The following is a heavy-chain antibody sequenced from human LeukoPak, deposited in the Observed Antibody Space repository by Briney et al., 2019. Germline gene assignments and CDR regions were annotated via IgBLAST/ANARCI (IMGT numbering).Heavy chain of an antibody. CDR1: GGSISSGGYY. CDR2: IYYSGST. D-gene: IGHD2-21*01. V-gene: IGHV4-31*03. CDR3: ARGDGYYFDY. Sequence: SQTLFLTCTVSGGSISSGGYYWSWIRQHPGKGLEWIGYIYYSGSTYYNPSLKSRTTISVDTSKNQFSLKLSSVTAADTAVYYCARGDGYYFDYWGQGTLVTVSS. J-gene: IGHJ4*02.